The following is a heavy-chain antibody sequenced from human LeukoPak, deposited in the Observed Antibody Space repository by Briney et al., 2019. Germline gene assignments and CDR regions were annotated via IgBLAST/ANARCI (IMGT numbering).Heavy chain of an antibody. CDR1: GYTFTSYA. V-gene: IGHV1-18*01. Sequence: ASVKVSCKASGYTFTSYAMNWVRQAPGQGLEWMGWISANNGNTNYAQKLQGRVTMTTDASTSTAYMELRRLRSDDTAVYYCARAELAVAGSDYWGQGTLVTVSS. D-gene: IGHD6-19*01. J-gene: IGHJ4*02. CDR2: ISANNGNT. CDR3: ARAELAVAGSDY.